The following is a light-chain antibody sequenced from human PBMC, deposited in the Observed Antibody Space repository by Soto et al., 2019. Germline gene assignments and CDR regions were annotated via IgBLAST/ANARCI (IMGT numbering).Light chain of an antibody. CDR3: QQYNDWPPMYT. V-gene: IGKV3-15*01. Sequence: EIVMTQSPATLSMSPGERATISCRATQNVNSNLAWYQHRPGQAPRLLIYGASIRPTGIPARFSGSGSGTGFAVTIDSRQSGDFAVYYCQQYNDWPPMYTFGQGTKLEIK. CDR1: QNVNSN. CDR2: GAS. J-gene: IGKJ2*01.